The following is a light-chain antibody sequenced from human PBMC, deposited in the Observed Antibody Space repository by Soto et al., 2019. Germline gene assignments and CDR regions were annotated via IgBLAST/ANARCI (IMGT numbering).Light chain of an antibody. CDR3: PQSGSSPSLT. J-gene: IGKJ1*01. Sequence: ETVLTQSPGTLSFSPGERATLSCRASQSTNSIAWYQQKPGQAPRLLMYGASTRATGIPDRFSGSGSGTDFTLTVSRLEPDDFAVYYFPQSGSSPSLTFDQGTKVAIK. CDR2: GAS. CDR1: QSTNS. V-gene: IGKV3-20*01.